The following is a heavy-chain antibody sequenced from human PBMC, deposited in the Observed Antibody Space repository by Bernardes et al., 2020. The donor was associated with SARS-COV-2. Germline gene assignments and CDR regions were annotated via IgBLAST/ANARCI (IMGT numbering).Heavy chain of an antibody. D-gene: IGHD3-9*01. Sequence: GGSLRLSCAASGFTFSSYWMSWVRQAPGKGLEWVANIKQDGSEKYYVDSVKGRFTISRDNAKNSLYLQMNSLRAEDTAVYYCARGRPLFYYDILTGSEYYFDYWGQGTLVTVSS. CDR2: IKQDGSEK. CDR1: GFTFSSYW. CDR3: ARGRPLFYYDILTGSEYYFDY. V-gene: IGHV3-7*04. J-gene: IGHJ4*02.